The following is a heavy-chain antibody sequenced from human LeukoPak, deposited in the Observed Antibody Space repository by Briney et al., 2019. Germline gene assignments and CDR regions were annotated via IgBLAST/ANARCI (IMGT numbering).Heavy chain of an antibody. CDR1: GGSFSGYY. CDR2: INHSGST. J-gene: IGHJ4*02. Sequence: QTSETLSLTCAVYGGSFSGYYWSWIRQPPGKGLEWIGEINHSGSTNYNPSLKSRVTISVDTSKNQFSLELSSVTAADTAVYYCARGSYYDILTGYYNVRRTAFDYWGQGTLVTVSS. CDR3: ARGSYYDILTGYYNVRRTAFDY. D-gene: IGHD3-9*01. V-gene: IGHV4-34*01.